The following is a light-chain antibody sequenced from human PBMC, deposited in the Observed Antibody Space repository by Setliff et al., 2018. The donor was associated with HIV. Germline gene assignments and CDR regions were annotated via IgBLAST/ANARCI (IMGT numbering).Light chain of an antibody. V-gene: IGLV2-14*02. CDR2: EVS. J-gene: IGLJ1*01. Sequence: QSALTQPASVSGSPRQSITISCTGTSSDVGSYNLVSWYQQHPGKAPKLMIYEVSNRPSGVSNRFSGSKSGNTATLTISGLQAEDEADYYCSSYTNSVPRVFGTGTKVTVL. CDR1: SSDVGSYNL. CDR3: SSYTNSVPRV.